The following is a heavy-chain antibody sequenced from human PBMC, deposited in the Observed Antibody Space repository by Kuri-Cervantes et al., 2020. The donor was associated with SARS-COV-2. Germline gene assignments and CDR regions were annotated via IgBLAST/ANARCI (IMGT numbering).Heavy chain of an antibody. V-gene: IGHV4-59*01. J-gene: IGHJ6*02. CDR2: IHYSGST. CDR1: SGSISRYY. D-gene: IGHD1-26*01. Sequence: SETLSLTCTVASGSISRYYWSWMRQPPGKGLEWIGNIHYSGSTNYNPSLKSRVTISVDTSKNQLSLRLSSVTAADTAVYYCARLGATKGSYYYGVDVWGQGTTVTVSS. CDR3: ARLGATKGSYYYGVDV.